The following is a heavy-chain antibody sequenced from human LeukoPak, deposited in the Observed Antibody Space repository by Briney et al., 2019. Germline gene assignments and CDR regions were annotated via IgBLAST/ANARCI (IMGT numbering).Heavy chain of an antibody. CDR3: CRRNWFDS. Sequence: PGGSLRLSCGASAVTFSGYSMTWVRQAPGKGLEWISYISANSSIIHYAASVKGGFTISRDNAKRSLYLQMSSLRAEDTAVYYYCRRNWFDSWGPGTLVTVSS. V-gene: IGHV3-48*01. CDR1: AVTFSGYS. D-gene: IGHD2-15*01. CDR2: ISANSSII. J-gene: IGHJ5*01.